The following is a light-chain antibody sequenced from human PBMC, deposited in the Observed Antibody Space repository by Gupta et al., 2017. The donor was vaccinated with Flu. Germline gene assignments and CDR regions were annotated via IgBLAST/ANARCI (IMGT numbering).Light chain of an antibody. CDR1: SSDVGSYNL. J-gene: IGLJ3*02. CDR3: CSYAGSRWV. Sequence: QSALTQPASVSGSPGQSITISCTGTSSDVGSYNLVSWYQQHPGKAPKLMIYEGSKRPSGVSNRFSGSKSGNTASLTISGLQAEDEADYYCCSYAGSRWVFGGGTKRTVL. V-gene: IGLV2-23*01. CDR2: EGS.